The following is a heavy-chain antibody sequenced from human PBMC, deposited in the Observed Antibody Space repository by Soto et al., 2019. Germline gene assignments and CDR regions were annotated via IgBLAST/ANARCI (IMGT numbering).Heavy chain of an antibody. CDR2: IDPSDSYT. CDR1: GYSFTSYW. Sequence: PGESLKISCKGSGYSFTSYWIIWVRQMPGKGLEWMGRIDPSDSYTSYSPSFQGHVTISADKSISTAYLQWSSLKASDTAMYYCAGQEDSSSHVYYYYGMDVWGQGTTVTVSS. D-gene: IGHD6-6*01. V-gene: IGHV5-10-1*01. CDR3: AGQEDSSSHVYYYYGMDV. J-gene: IGHJ6*02.